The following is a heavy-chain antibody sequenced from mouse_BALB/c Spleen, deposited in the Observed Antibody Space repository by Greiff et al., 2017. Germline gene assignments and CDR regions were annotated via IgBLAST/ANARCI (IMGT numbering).Heavy chain of an antibody. CDR1: GFTFSDYY. D-gene: IGHD1-1*01. Sequence: EVKLMESGGGLVKPGGSLKLSCAASGFTFSDYYMYWVRQTPEKRLEWVATISDGGSYTYYPDSVKGRFTISRDNAKNNLYLQMSSLKSEDTAMYYCAREAYSWAWYFDVWGAGTTVTVSS. CDR2: ISDGGSYT. CDR3: AREAYSWAWYFDV. J-gene: IGHJ1*01. V-gene: IGHV5-4*02.